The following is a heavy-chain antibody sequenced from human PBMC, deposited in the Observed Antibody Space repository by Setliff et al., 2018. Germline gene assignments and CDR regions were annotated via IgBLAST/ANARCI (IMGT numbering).Heavy chain of an antibody. CDR1: GFVFSTYS. CDR2: ISGSSSTI. V-gene: IGHV3-48*01. J-gene: IGHJ4*02. D-gene: IGHD6-19*01. CDR3: AREGSSAWYGGGVDY. Sequence: QTGGSLSLSCAASGFVFSTYSMNWVRQAPGKGLEWVSSISGSSSTIYYADSVKGRFTISRDNAKNSLYLQMNSLRAEDTAVYYCAREGSSAWYGGGVDYWGQGTLVTVSS.